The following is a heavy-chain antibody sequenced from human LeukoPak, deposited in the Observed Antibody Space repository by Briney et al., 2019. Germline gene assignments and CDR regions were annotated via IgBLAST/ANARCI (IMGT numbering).Heavy chain of an antibody. V-gene: IGHV4-4*02. CDR1: GGSISSSNW. D-gene: IGHD3-10*01. CDR3: ARFGVRGVIVRIFDY. J-gene: IGHJ4*02. CDR2: IYHSGST. Sequence: SETLSLTCAVSGGSISSSNWWSWVRQPPGRGLERIGEIYHSGSTNYNPSLKSRVTISVDKSKNQFSLKLSSVTAADTAVYYCARFGVRGVIVRIFDYWGQGTLVTVSS.